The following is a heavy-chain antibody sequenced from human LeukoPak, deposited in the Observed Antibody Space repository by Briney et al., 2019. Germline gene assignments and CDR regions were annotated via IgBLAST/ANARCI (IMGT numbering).Heavy chain of an antibody. CDR1: GFTFDDYA. V-gene: IGHV3-9*01. CDR2: ISWNSGNI. Sequence: PGRSLRLSCAASGFTFDDYAMHWVRQAPGKGLEWVSGISWNSGNIGYADSVKGRFTISRDNAKNSLYLQMNSLRAEDTALYYCATGGMEMATTVTTGTNYYYGMDVWGQGTTVTVSS. D-gene: IGHD4-17*01. CDR3: ATGGMEMATTVTTGTNYYYGMDV. J-gene: IGHJ6*02.